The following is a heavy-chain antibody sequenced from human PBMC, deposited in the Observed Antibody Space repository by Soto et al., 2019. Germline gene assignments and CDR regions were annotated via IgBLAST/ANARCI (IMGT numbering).Heavy chain of an antibody. CDR2: ISGSGDST. V-gene: IGHV3-23*01. CDR3: AKDRDGAAAGPTKFYGMAV. CDR1: GFTFSSYA. Sequence: EVQLLESGGGLVQPGGSLRLSCAASGFTFSSYAMSWVRQAPGKGLEWVSVISGSGDSTYYADSVRGRFTISRDNSKNTLSLQMNSLRAEDTAVYSCAKDRDGAAAGPTKFYGMAVWGQGTTVTVSS. D-gene: IGHD6-13*01. J-gene: IGHJ6*02.